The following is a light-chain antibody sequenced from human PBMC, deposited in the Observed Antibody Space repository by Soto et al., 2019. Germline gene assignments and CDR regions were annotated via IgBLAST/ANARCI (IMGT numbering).Light chain of an antibody. Sequence: QLVLTQSPSASASLGASVKLTCTLSSGHSSYAIAWHQQQPEKGPRYLMKLNSDGSHSKGDGIPDRFSASSSGAERYLTISSLQSEDEADYYCQTWGTGIHVVFGGGTKVTVL. CDR3: QTWGTGIHVV. CDR2: LNSDGSH. CDR1: SGHSSYA. J-gene: IGLJ2*01. V-gene: IGLV4-69*01.